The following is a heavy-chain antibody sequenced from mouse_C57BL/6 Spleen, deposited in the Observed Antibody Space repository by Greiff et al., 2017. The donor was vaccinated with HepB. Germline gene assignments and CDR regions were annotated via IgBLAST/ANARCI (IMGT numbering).Heavy chain of an antibody. D-gene: IGHD1-1*01. J-gene: IGHJ2*01. Sequence: LQQPGAELVKPGASVKLSCKASGYTFTSYWMQWVKQRPGQGLEWIGEIDPSDSYTNYNQKFKGKATLTVDTSSSTAYMQLSSLTSEDSAVYYCARSGSSFDYWGQGTTLTVSS. CDR2: IDPSDSYT. V-gene: IGHV1-50*01. CDR3: ARSGSSFDY. CDR1: GYTFTSYW.